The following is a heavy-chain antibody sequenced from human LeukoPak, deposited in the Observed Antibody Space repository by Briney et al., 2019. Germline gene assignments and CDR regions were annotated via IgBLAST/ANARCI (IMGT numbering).Heavy chain of an antibody. CDR3: AKDGPTSSEYFQH. J-gene: IGHJ1*01. V-gene: IGHV3-23*01. CDR2: IRGSGGST. Sequence: GASLRLSCAASGFTFSIYAMSWVRQAPRKGLEWVSTIRGSGGSTYYTDSVKGRFTISRDNSRNTLYLEMNSLRGEDTAVYYCAKDGPTSSEYFQHWRQATLVSDSS. CDR1: GFTFSIYA.